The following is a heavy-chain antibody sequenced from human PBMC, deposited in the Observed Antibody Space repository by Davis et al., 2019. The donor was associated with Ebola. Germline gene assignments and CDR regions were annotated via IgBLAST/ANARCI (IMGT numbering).Heavy chain of an antibody. CDR1: GYTFSNHA. D-gene: IGHD3-10*01. J-gene: IGHJ6*03. CDR3: ARDRGYMDV. CDR2: VGTYNGVT. V-gene: IGHV1-18*01. Sequence: ASVTVSCKASGYTFSNHAFSWVRQAPGQGLQWMGWVGTYNGVTNYAQSLQGRVTMTTDTSTSTAYMELRNLRSDDTGVYYCARDRGYMDVWGQGTTVTVSS.